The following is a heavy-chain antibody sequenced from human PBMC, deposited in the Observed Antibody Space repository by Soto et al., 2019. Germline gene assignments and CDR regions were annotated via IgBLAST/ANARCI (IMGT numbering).Heavy chain of an antibody. CDR2: IYYSGST. Sequence: SDTLSLTCTVSGGSISISSYYWGWIRQPPGKGLEWIGSIYYSGSTYYNPSLKSRVTISVDTSKNQFSLKLSSVTAADTAVYYCARLQVLRVLEWTKFFDYWGQGTLVTVSS. D-gene: IGHD3-3*01. CDR3: ARLQVLRVLEWTKFFDY. CDR1: GGSISISSYY. J-gene: IGHJ4*02. V-gene: IGHV4-39*01.